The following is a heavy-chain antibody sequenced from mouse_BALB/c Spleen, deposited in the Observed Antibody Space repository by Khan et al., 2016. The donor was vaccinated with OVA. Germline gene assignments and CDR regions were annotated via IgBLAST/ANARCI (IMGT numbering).Heavy chain of an antibody. J-gene: IGHJ3*01. CDR3: ARGFYGGPFTY. V-gene: IGHV5-4*02. Sequence: EVELVESGGGLVKPGGSLKLSCAASGFTFSDYYMYWIRQTPEKRLEWVATISDGGSYSYYPDSVKGRFTISRDDVKSNLYLQMSSLKSEDTAISYCARGFYGGPFTYWGQGTLVTVSA. D-gene: IGHD1-1*02. CDR2: ISDGGSYS. CDR1: GFTFSDYY.